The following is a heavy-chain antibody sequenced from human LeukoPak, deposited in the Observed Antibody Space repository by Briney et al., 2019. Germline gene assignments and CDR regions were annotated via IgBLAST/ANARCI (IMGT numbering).Heavy chain of an antibody. Sequence: SETLSLTYTVSGGSISSYYWSWIRQPPGKGLEWIGYIYYSGSTNYNPSLKSRVTISVDTSKNQFSLKLSSVTAADTAVYYCARSEVSVGAIRFDYWGQGTLVTVSS. CDR3: ARSEVSVGAIRFDY. J-gene: IGHJ4*02. CDR1: GGSISSYY. CDR2: IYYSGST. V-gene: IGHV4-59*01. D-gene: IGHD1-26*01.